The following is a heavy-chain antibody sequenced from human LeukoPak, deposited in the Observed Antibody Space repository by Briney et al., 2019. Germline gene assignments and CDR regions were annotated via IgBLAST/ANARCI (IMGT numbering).Heavy chain of an antibody. D-gene: IGHD4-11*01. Sequence: QAGGSLRLSCAASGFTFSSYAMSWVRQAPGKGLEWVSAISGSGGSTYYADSVKGRFTISRDNSKNTLYLQMNSLRAEDTAVYYCAKNGREDSMGAFDYWGQGTLVTVSS. J-gene: IGHJ4*02. CDR3: AKNGREDSMGAFDY. V-gene: IGHV3-23*01. CDR2: ISGSGGST. CDR1: GFTFSSYA.